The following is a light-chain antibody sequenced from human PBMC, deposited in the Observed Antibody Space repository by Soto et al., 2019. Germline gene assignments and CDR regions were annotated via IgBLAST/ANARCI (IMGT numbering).Light chain of an antibody. Sequence: DVVMTQSPLSLPVTLGQSASISCRSTQGLVYSNENTFLEWFFRGPGQPPRRLIYKVSNRDSGVPDRFSGSGSGTDFALHISRVEAEDVGVYYCLQYTHWPHTFGQGTKLEIK. CDR3: LQYTHWPHT. CDR2: KVS. J-gene: IGKJ2*01. CDR1: QGLVYSNENTF. V-gene: IGKV2-30*01.